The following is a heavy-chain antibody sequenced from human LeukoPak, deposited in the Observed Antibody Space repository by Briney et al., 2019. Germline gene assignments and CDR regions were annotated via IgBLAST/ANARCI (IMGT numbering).Heavy chain of an antibody. CDR1: RGSIRSYY. J-gene: IGHJ4*02. CDR2: TYYSGSC. Sequence: AETLSLTRPVTRGSIRSYYCSWIGPPPWRGLEGVGYTYYSGSCNHNPSRKSGVTISVDKSKNQFSRKLSSVTSAHSRVYSFARGGNGSGWYSYYFDFWGQGTLVTVSS. CDR3: ARGGNGSGWYSYYFDF. V-gene: IGHV4-59*01. D-gene: IGHD6-19*01.